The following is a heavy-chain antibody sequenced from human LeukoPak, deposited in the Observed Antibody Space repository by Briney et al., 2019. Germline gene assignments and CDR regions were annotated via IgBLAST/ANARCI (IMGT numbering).Heavy chain of an antibody. CDR1: GFTFSSYG. Sequence: GGSLRLSCAASGFTFSSYGMHWVRQAPGKGLEWVAVISYDGSNKYYADSVKGRFTISRDNSKNTLYLQMNSLRAEDTAVYYCAKVPYYYDGSGYWDAFDIWGQGTMVTVSP. J-gene: IGHJ3*02. V-gene: IGHV3-30*18. CDR3: AKVPYYYDGSGYWDAFDI. D-gene: IGHD3-22*01. CDR2: ISYDGSNK.